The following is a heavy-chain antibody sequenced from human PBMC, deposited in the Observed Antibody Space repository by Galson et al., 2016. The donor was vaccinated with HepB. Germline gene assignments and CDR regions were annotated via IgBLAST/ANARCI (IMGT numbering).Heavy chain of an antibody. CDR2: ISRGSGGGT. V-gene: IGHV3-23*01. CDR3: AKTAPYGTGWAGAFDV. Sequence: SLRLSCAASGFIFSNYAMIWVRQAPGKGLEWVSAISRGSGGGTYYADSVKGRSTISRDNSKNTLYLQVNSRRGDDMAVYHCAKTAPYGTGWAGAFDVWGQGTLVTVSS. CDR1: GFIFSNYA. J-gene: IGHJ3*01. D-gene: IGHD6-19*01.